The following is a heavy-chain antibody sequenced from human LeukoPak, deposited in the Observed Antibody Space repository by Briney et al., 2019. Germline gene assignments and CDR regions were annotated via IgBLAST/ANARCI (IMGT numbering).Heavy chain of an antibody. D-gene: IGHD2-2*01. CDR1: GFTLNNYA. J-gene: IGHJ4*02. V-gene: IGHV3-23*01. CDR3: AKVISSSCGIGGY. Sequence: GGSLRSSFAAPGFTLNNYAMTWFRQAPGKGLEWVSAICSIGGNTYYADSVRGRFTISRDTSKNTLYLQMNSLRVEDTAVYYCAKVISSSCGIGGYWGQGTLVTVSS. CDR2: ICSIGGNT.